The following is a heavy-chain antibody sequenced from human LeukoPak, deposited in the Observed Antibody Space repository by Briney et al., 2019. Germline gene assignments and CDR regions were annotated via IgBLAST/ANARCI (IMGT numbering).Heavy chain of an antibody. D-gene: IGHD6-6*01. J-gene: IGHJ6*03. CDR3: ARVKVGQLVRRYYYYMDV. Sequence: SETLSLTCAVYGRSFSGYYWSWIRQPPGKGLEWIGEINHSGSTNYNPSLKSRVTISVDTSKNQFSLKLSSVTAADTAVYYCARVKVGQLVRRYYYYMDVWGKGTTVTVSS. V-gene: IGHV4-34*01. CDR2: INHSGST. CDR1: GRSFSGYY.